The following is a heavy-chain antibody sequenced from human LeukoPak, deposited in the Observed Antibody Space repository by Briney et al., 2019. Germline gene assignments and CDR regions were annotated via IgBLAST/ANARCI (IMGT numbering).Heavy chain of an antibody. V-gene: IGHV1-2*02. CDR2: INPNSGGT. CDR3: ARSQRTADAFDI. D-gene: IGHD2-21*02. CDR1: GYTFTDYY. J-gene: IGHJ3*02. Sequence: ASVKVSCKASGYTFTDYYMHWVRQAPGQGLEWMGWINPNSGGTNYAQKFQGSVTMTRDTSISTAYMELSRLRSDDTAVYYCARSQRTADAFDIWGQGTMVTVSS.